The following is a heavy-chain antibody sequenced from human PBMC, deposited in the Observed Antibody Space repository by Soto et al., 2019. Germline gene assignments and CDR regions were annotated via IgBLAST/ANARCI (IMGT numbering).Heavy chain of an antibody. Sequence: DVQLLESGGSLVQPGGSLRLSCVASAFNFGSYAMAWVRQAPGKGLEWVSSIAGDGGSISYTDSVKGRFTISRDKSKNTLYLHMDSLRAEDTAIYYCAMKFRGTDPFDYWGQGTLVTVSS. V-gene: IGHV3-23*01. CDR1: AFNFGSYA. J-gene: IGHJ4*02. CDR3: AMKFRGTDPFDY. CDR2: IAGDGGSI. D-gene: IGHD1-26*01.